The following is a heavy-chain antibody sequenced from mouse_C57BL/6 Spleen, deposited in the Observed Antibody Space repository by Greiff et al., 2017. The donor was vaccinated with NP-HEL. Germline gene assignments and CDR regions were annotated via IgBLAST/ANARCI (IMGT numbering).Heavy chain of an antibody. J-gene: IGHJ2*01. CDR2: IDPSDSYT. CDR3: ARHDYYRGFDY. V-gene: IGHV1-69*01. Sequence: QVQLQQPGAELVKPGASVKLSCKASGYTFTSYWMHWVKQRPGQGLEWIGEIDPSDSYTNYTQQFKGKSTLTVDKSSSTAYMQLSSRTSEDSAVYYCARHDYYRGFDYWGQGTTLTVSS. D-gene: IGHD2-3*01. CDR1: GYTFTSYW.